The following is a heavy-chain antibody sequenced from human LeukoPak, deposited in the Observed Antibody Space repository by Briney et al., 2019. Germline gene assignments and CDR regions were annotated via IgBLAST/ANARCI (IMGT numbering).Heavy chain of an antibody. D-gene: IGHD3-22*01. CDR3: AGPLRYYDSSLAFDI. CDR2: IYYSGST. Sequence: PSQTLSLTCTVAAGSTSRGGYYWSWLRQHPGKGLEWIGYIYYSGSTYYNTSLKSRVTISVDTSKNQFSLKLSSVTAADTAVYYCAGPLRYYDSSLAFDIWGQGTMVTVSS. V-gene: IGHV4-31*03. CDR1: AGSTSRGGYY. J-gene: IGHJ3*02.